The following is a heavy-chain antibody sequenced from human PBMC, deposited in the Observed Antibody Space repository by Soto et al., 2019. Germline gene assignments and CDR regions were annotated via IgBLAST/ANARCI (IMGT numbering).Heavy chain of an antibody. J-gene: IGHJ4*02. CDR3: ARDLTIFGVDPSTY. Sequence: ASVKVSCKASGYTFTSYDINWVRQATGQGLEWMGWMNPNNGNTGYAQKFQGRVTMTRNTYISTAYMELSSLRSEDTAVYYCARDLTIFGVDPSTYWGQGTLVTV. CDR2: MNPNNGNT. CDR1: GYTFTSYD. V-gene: IGHV1-8*01. D-gene: IGHD3-3*01.